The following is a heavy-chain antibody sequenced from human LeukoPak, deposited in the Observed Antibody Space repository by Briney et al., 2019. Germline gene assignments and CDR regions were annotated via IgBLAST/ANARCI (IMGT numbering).Heavy chain of an antibody. CDR2: IWYDGSNK. V-gene: IGHV3-33*01. Sequence: PGGSLRLSCAASGFTFSSYGMHWVRQAPGKGLEWVAVIWYDGSNKYYADSVKGRFTISRDNSKNTLYLQMNSLRAEDTAVYYCARDGGIAVAVLEYYFDYWGQGTLVTVSS. CDR1: GFTFSSYG. D-gene: IGHD6-19*01. CDR3: ARDGGIAVAVLEYYFDY. J-gene: IGHJ4*02.